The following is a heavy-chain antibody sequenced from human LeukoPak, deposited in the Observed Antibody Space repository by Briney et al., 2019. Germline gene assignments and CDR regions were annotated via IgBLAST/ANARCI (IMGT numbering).Heavy chain of an antibody. Sequence: PGGSLRLSCAASGFTFSSYSMNWVRQAPGKGLEWVSSISSSSSYIYYADSVKGRFTISRDNAKNSLYLQMNSLRAGDTAVYYCASPPAGGYSYGYFDYWGQGTLVTVSS. CDR2: ISSSSSYI. V-gene: IGHV3-21*01. J-gene: IGHJ4*02. CDR1: GFTFSSYS. CDR3: ASPPAGGYSYGYFDY. D-gene: IGHD5-18*01.